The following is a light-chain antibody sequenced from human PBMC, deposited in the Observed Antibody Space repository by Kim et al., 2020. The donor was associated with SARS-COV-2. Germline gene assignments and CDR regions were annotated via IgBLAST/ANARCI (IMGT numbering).Light chain of an antibody. Sequence: PGGTVTPTCASSTEAVTSAFYPNWFQQRPDQTPRPLIYSTSNRHSWTPARFSGSILGDKAALTLSSVRPEDEAEYFCLLYYGGAYVFGTGTKVTVL. J-gene: IGLJ1*01. CDR1: TEAVTSAFY. CDR2: STS. V-gene: IGLV7-43*01. CDR3: LLYYGGAYV.